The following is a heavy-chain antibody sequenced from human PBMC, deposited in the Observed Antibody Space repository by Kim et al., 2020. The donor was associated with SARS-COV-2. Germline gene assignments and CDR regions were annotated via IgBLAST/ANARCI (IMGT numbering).Heavy chain of an antibody. CDR2: ISYDSSNK. J-gene: IGHJ3*02. CDR3: GKEENAIDI. CDR1: GFSLRTFA. Sequence: GGSLRLSCAASGFSLRTFAMHWVRQAPGKGLEWVAVISYDSSNKKYANSVTGRFTISRDNTKNTLTPQMNSLTVEDTAHYYCGKEENAIDIWGQGTMVTVSS. V-gene: IGHV3-30*18.